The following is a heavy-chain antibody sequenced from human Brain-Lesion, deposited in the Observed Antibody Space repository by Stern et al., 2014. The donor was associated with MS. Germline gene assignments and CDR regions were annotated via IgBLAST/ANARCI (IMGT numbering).Heavy chain of an antibody. CDR2: VNNAGRRT. Sequence: EVQLVESGGGLVQPGGSLRLSCAASGFTFSNSWMHWVRQAPGKGLVWVSRVNNAGRRTSYADSVKGRFTMSRDNAKNPLYLQMNSLRVEDTAIYYCARGERWFDSWGQGTLVTVSS. CDR3: ARGERWFDS. D-gene: IGHD3-10*01. V-gene: IGHV3-74*02. J-gene: IGHJ5*01. CDR1: GFTFSNSW.